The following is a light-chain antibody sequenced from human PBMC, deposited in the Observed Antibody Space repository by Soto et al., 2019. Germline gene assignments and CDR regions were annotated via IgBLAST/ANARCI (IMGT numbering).Light chain of an antibody. CDR2: EVS. J-gene: IGLJ2*01. CDR1: SSDVGGYNF. Sequence: QSVLTQPASVSGSPGQSITISCTGTSSDVGGYNFVSWYQRHPGKAPKLMIYEVSNRPSGVSNRFSGSKSGNTASLTISGLQAEDEADYYCTSYTTSTTLLFGGGTQLTVL. V-gene: IGLV2-14*01. CDR3: TSYTTSTTLL.